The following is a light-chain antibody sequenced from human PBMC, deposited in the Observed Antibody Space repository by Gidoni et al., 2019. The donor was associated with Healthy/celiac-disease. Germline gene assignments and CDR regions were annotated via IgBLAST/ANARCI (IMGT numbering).Light chain of an antibody. V-gene: IGKV1-5*03. CDR1: QSISSW. CDR3: QQGVT. Sequence: DLQMTQSPSTLSASVGDRVTITCPASQSISSWLAWYQQKPGKAPKLLIYKASSLESGVPSRFSGSGSGTEFTLTISSLQPDDFATYYCQQGVTFGPGTKVDIK. J-gene: IGKJ3*01. CDR2: KAS.